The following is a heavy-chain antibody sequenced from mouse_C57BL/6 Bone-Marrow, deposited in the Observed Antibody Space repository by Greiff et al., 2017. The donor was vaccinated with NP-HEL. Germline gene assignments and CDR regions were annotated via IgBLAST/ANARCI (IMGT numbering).Heavy chain of an antibody. CDR3: ARREYLDY. CDR1: GYTFTSYW. J-gene: IGHJ2*01. Sequence: VQLQQPGAELVKPGASVKMSCKASGYTFTSYWITWVKQRPGQGLEWIGDIYPGSGSTNYNEKFKSKATLPVDTSSSTACMQLSSLTSEDSTIYYCARREYLDYWGQGTTLTVSS. V-gene: IGHV1-55*01. CDR2: IYPGSGST.